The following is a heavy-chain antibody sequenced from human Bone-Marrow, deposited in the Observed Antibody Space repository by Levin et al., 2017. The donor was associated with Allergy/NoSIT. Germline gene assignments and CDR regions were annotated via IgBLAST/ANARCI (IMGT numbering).Heavy chain of an antibody. CDR1: GASTRGGVYY. Sequence: SSETLSLNCTVSGASTRGGVYYWGWIRQSPGTGLEWIGSIYYRGYTQYNPSLESRVTISEDTSKKWFSLKLTSVTAADTAVYFCARRDQYKSGWVPGFDYWGQGILVTVSS. V-gene: IGHV4-39*01. CDR2: IYYRGYT. CDR3: ARRDQYKSGWVPGFDY. D-gene: IGHD6-19*01. J-gene: IGHJ4*02.